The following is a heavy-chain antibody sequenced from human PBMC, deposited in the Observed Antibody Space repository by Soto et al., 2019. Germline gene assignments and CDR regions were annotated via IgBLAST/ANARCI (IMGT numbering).Heavy chain of an antibody. J-gene: IGHJ2*01. V-gene: IGHV3-7*01. CDR3: LQSEDGIRDCSTVSEFLLNRSSDL. D-gene: IGHD3-3*01. CDR2: IKQDGSEK. Sequence: KGLEWVANIKQDGSEKYYVDSVKGRFTISRDNAKNSVYLQMNSLRAEDTAVYFFLQSEDGIRDCSTVSEFLLNRSSDL.